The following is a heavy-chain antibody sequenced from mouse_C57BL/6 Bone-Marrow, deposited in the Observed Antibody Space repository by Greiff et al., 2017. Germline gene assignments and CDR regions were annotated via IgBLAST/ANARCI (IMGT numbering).Heavy chain of an antibody. CDR3: ARGFIPYAMDY. J-gene: IGHJ4*01. D-gene: IGHD1-1*01. V-gene: IGHV1-61*01. CDR2: IYPSDSET. Sequence: VKLQQPGAELVRPGSSVKLSCKASGYTFTSYWMDWVKQRPGQGLEWIGNIYPSDSETHYNQNVKDKATLTVDKSSSTAYMQLSSLTSEDSAVYYCARGFIPYAMDYWGQGTSVTVSS. CDR1: GYTFTSYW.